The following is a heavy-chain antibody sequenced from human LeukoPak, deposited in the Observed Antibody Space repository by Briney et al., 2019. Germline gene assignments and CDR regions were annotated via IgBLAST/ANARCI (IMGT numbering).Heavy chain of an antibody. D-gene: IGHD4-17*01. CDR3: ARGTVTTKNYYYYYGLDV. V-gene: IGHV1-8*01. CDR1: GYTFTSYD. CDR2: MNPNSGNT. J-gene: IGHJ6*02. Sequence: ASVKVSCKASGYTFTSYDINWVRQATGQGLEWMGWMNPNSGNTGYAQKFQGRVTMTRNTSISTAYMELSSLRSEDTAVYYCARGTVTTKNYYYYYGLDVWGQGTTVTVSS.